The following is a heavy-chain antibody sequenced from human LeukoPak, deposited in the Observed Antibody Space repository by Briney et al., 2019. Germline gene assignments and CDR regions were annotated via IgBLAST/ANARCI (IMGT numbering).Heavy chain of an antibody. V-gene: IGHV1-8*01. D-gene: IGHD6-19*01. Sequence: ASVKVSCKASGYTFTSYDINWVRQATGQGLEWMGWMNPNSGNTGYAQKFQGRVTMTRNTSISTAYMELSSLRSEDTAVYYCALSSGWHDYYYYGMDVWGQGTTVTVS. CDR1: GYTFTSYD. J-gene: IGHJ6*02. CDR3: ALSSGWHDYYYYGMDV. CDR2: MNPNSGNT.